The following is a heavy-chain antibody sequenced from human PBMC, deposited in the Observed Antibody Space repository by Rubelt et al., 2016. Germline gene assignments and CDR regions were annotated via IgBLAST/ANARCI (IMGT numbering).Heavy chain of an antibody. CDR2: IHYSGST. CDR3: ARGERWLQFYYYGMDV. Sequence: GKGLEWIGSIHYSGSTYYNPSLKSRVTISVDTSKNQFSLKVSSVTAADTAVYYCARGERWLQFYYYGMDVWGQGTTVTVSS. J-gene: IGHJ6*02. V-gene: IGHV4-39*01. D-gene: IGHD5-24*01.